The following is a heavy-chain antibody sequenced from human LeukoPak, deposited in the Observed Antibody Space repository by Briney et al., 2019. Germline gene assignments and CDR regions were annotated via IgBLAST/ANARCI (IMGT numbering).Heavy chain of an antibody. Sequence: GGSLRLSCAGSGITLSSYSMNWVRQAPGKGLEWVANIKQDGSEKYYVDSVKGRFTISRDNAKNSLYLQMNSLRAEDTAVYYCARVFSGWDYWGQGTLVTVSS. CDR1: GITLSSYS. V-gene: IGHV3-7*01. CDR2: IKQDGSEK. D-gene: IGHD6-19*01. J-gene: IGHJ4*02. CDR3: ARVFSGWDY.